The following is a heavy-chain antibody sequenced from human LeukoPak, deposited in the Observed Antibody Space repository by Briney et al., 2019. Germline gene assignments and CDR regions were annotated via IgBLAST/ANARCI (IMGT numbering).Heavy chain of an antibody. Sequence: PSETLSLTCTVSGGSISSYYWGWIRQPPGKGLEWIGSLYYSGSTYYNPSLKSRVTISVDTSKNQFSLKLSSVTAADTAVYYCVRSYLQWLEIGYWGQGTLVTVSS. J-gene: IGHJ4*02. D-gene: IGHD6-19*01. CDR2: LYYSGST. CDR1: GGSISSYY. V-gene: IGHV4-39*01. CDR3: VRSYLQWLEIGY.